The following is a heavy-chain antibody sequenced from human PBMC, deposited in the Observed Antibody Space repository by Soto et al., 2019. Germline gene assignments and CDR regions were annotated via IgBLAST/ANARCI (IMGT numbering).Heavy chain of an antibody. CDR1: AGSISSGGYY. V-gene: IGHV4-31*03. D-gene: IGHD1-20*01. CDR3: ARGRNWKFDY. CDR2: IFYSGST. Sequence: PSETLSLTCSVSAGSISSGGYYWSWIRQHPGKGLEWIGYIFYSGSTHYNPSLKSRITISVDTSKSQFSLRLSSVTAADTAVYYCARGRNWKFDYWGQGTLVTVSS. J-gene: IGHJ4*02.